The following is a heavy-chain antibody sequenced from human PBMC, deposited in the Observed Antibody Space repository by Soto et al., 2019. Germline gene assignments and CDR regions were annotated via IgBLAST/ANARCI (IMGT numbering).Heavy chain of an antibody. V-gene: IGHV3-21*01. CDR1: GFTFSSYS. CDR3: ARRTPAHYDILTGASPFDY. Sequence: PGGSLRLSCAASGFTFSSYSMNWVRQAPGKGLEWVSSISSSSSYIYYADSVKGRFTISRDNAKNSLYLQMNSLRAEDTAVYYCARRTPAHYDILTGASPFDYWGQGTLVTVSS. CDR2: ISSSSSYI. J-gene: IGHJ4*02. D-gene: IGHD3-9*01.